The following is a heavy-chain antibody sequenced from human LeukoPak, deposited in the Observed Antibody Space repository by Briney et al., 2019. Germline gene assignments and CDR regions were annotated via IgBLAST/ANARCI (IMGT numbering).Heavy chain of an antibody. CDR3: ARVFLERLTSGYFDN. CDR1: GFTFSSYA. V-gene: IGHV3-30-3*01. J-gene: IGHJ4*02. Sequence: GGSLRLSCAVSGFTFSSYAMSWVRQGPGKGLEWVAVISYDGRQKYYGDSVKGRFTISRDNPKNTLYLQMNSLRDDDTAVYYCARVFLERLTSGYFDNWGQGTLVTVSP. CDR2: ISYDGRQK. D-gene: IGHD3-3*01.